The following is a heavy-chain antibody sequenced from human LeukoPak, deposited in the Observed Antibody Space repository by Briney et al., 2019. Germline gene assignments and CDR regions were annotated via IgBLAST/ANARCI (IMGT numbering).Heavy chain of an antibody. CDR2: ISSSSSYK. CDR3: ARGGAPYFDWCFDY. V-gene: IGHV3-21*01. Sequence: GGSLRLSCAASGFTFSDSSMNWVRQAPGKGLEWFSSISSSSSYKYYADSVKGRFTISRDNAKNSLYLQMNSLRAEDTAIYYCARGGAPYFDWCFDYWGQGTLVTVSS. CDR1: GFTFSDSS. D-gene: IGHD3-9*01. J-gene: IGHJ4*02.